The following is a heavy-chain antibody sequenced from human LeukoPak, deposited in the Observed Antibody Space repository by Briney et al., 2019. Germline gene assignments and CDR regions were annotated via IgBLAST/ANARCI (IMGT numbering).Heavy chain of an antibody. V-gene: IGHV3-30*02. CDR3: ARDRDNELDAFDI. CDR1: GFTFSSYG. J-gene: IGHJ3*02. CDR2: IRYDGSNK. Sequence: PGGSLRLSCAASGFTFSSYGMHWVRQAPGKGLEWVAFIRYDGSNKYYADSVKGRFTISRDNSKNTLYLQMNSLRAEDTAVYYCARDRDNELDAFDIWGQGTMVTVSS. D-gene: IGHD1-7*01.